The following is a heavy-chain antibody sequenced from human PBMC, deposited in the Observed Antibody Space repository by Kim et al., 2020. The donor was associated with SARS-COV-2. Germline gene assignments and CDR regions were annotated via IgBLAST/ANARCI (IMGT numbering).Heavy chain of an antibody. J-gene: IGHJ4*02. D-gene: IGHD5-18*01. V-gene: IGHV4-34*01. Sequence: SETLSLTCAVYGGSFSGYYWSWIRQPPGKWLEWIGEINHSGSTNYNPSLKSRVTISVDTSKNQFSLKLSSVTAADTAVCYCARGVRGYSYGPPPGSYYFDYWGQGTLVTVSS. CDR2: INHSGST. CDR1: GGSFSGYY. CDR3: ARGVRGYSYGPPPGSYYFDY.